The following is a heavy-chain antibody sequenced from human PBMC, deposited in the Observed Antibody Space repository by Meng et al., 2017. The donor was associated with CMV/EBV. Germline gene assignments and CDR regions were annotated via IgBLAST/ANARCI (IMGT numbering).Heavy chain of an antibody. CDR2: INPNSDNT. D-gene: IGHD3-9*01. CDR3: ATTGTRRYFQH. V-gene: IGHV1-8*03. CDR1: GYSFSSYD. J-gene: IGHJ4*02. Sequence: ASVKVSCKASGYSFSSYDINWVRQAAGQGLEWMGYINPNSDNTGYAQKFQGRVSIIRDTSISTAYMELSPLRSDDTAIYYCATTGTRRYFQHWGQGTVVTVSS.